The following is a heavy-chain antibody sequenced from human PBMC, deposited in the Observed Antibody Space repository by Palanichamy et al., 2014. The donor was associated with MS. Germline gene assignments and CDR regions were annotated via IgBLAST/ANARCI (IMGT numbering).Heavy chain of an antibody. CDR3: ARGRTTSSGSHNF. CDR1: GFTFITYW. J-gene: IGHJ4*02. D-gene: IGHD1-26*01. V-gene: IGHV3-7*03. Sequence: EVQLVESGGGLVQPGGSLRLSCAASGFTFITYWMTWVRQAPGKGLEWVANIKQDGSEKYYVDSVKGRFTISRDNAKTSLYLQMNSLRAEDTALYFCARGRTTSSGSHNFWGQGTLVTVSS. CDR2: IKQDGSEK.